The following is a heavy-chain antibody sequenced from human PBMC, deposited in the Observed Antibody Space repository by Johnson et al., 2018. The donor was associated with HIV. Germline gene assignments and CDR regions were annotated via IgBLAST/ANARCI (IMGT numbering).Heavy chain of an antibody. J-gene: IGHJ3*02. Sequence: VQLVESGGGLVQPGGSLRLSCAASGFTVSNKYMTWVRQSPWKGLEWFSVIYSGGSTYYADSVKGRFTISRDNSKNTVYLQMHSLRAEDTAVYYCARDRQSGGGDADAVEIWGKGTMVSGSS. D-gene: IGHD1-26*01. CDR2: IYSGGST. CDR3: ARDRQSGGGDADAVEI. V-gene: IGHV3-66*01. CDR1: GFTVSNKY.